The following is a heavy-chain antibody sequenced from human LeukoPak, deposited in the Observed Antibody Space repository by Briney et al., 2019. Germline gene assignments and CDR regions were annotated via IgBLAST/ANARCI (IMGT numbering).Heavy chain of an antibody. D-gene: IGHD6-6*01. V-gene: IGHV3-9*01. CDR1: GFIFNNYA. J-gene: IGHJ3*01. CDR3: ARSSYSSSSSV. Sequence: GGSLRLSCAGSGFIFNNYAMHWVRQPPGKGLEWVSGISWNSGSIDYADSVKGRFTISRDNAKNSLYLQINSLRAEDTAVYYCARSSYSSSSSVWGQGTMVTVSS. CDR2: ISWNSGSI.